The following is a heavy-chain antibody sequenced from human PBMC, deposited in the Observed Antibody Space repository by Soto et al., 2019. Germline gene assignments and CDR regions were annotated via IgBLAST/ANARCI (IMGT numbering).Heavy chain of an antibody. D-gene: IGHD2-21*02. J-gene: IGHJ4*02. V-gene: IGHV1-69*13. CDR3: ATEREGVGGTCGGDCYFDY. Sequence: GASVKVSCKASGGTFSSYAISWVRQAPGQGLEWMGGIIPIFGTANYAQKFQGRVTITADESTSTAYMELSSLRSEDTAVYYCATEREGVGGTCGGDCYFDYWGQGTLVTVSS. CDR2: IIPIFGTA. CDR1: GGTFSSYA.